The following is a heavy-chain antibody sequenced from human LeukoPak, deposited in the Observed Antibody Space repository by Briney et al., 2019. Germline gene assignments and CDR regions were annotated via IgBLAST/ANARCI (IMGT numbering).Heavy chain of an antibody. D-gene: IGHD5-18*01. V-gene: IGHV1-69*13. CDR2: MITIFGTA. J-gene: IGHJ3*02. CDR1: GGTFSSYA. Sequence: SVKVSCKVSGGTFSSYAISWVRQAPGQGLEWMGGMITIFGTANYAKKSQGRVTITADESTSTAYMELSSLRSEYTAVYYCAREVVDTAMVMSAFYIWGEGTMATVSS. CDR3: AREVVDTAMVMSAFYI.